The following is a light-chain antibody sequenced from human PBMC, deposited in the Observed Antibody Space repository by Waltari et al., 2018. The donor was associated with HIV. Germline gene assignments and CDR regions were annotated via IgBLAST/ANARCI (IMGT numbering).Light chain of an antibody. J-gene: IGLJ3*02. CDR1: SSNIGAGYS. Sequence: QSVLTQPPSVSGAPRQRVTTPCTGSSSNIGAGYSVHRYQQFPGTAPKILLYGNTNRPSGVPDRFSGSKSGSSASLLITGLQAEDDADYYCQSYDISLSGWVFGGGTKLTVL. CDR2: GNT. CDR3: QSYDISLSGWV. V-gene: IGLV1-40*01.